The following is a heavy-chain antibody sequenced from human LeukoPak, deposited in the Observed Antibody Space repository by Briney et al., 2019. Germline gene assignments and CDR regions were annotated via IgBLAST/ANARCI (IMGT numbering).Heavy chain of an antibody. CDR1: GGSISSYY. V-gene: IGHV4-59*01. J-gene: IGHJ4*02. CDR3: ARGRYCSGGSCYLVY. D-gene: IGHD2-15*01. Sequence: SETPSPTCTVSGGSISSYYWSWIRQPPGKGLEWIGYIYYSGNTNYNPSLKSRVTISVDTSKNQFSLKLNSVTAADTAVYYCARGRYCSGGSCYLVYWGQGTLVTVSS. CDR2: IYYSGNT.